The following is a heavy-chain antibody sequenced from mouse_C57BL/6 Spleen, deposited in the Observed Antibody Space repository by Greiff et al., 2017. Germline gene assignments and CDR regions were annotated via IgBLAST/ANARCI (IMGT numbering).Heavy chain of an antibody. Sequence: QVHVKQSGAELARPGASVKLSCKASGYTFTSYGISWVKQRTGQGLEWIGEIYPRSGNTYYNEKFKGKATLTADKSSSTAYMELRSLTSEDSAVYFCARSEDDSAWFAYWGQGTLVTVSA. V-gene: IGHV1-81*01. J-gene: IGHJ3*01. D-gene: IGHD2-4*01. CDR2: IYPRSGNT. CDR3: ARSEDDSAWFAY. CDR1: GYTFTSYG.